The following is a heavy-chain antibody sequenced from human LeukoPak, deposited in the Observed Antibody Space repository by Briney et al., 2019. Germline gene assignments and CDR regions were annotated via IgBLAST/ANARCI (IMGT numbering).Heavy chain of an antibody. CDR2: IRYDGSNK. CDR1: GFTFSSYG. D-gene: IGHD6-13*01. CDR3: AKDLVGYSSSWYQGGFDY. J-gene: IGHJ4*02. Sequence: GGSLRLSCAASGFTFSSYGMHWVRQAPGKGLEWVAFIRYDGSNKYYADSVKGRFTISRDNSKNTLYLQMNSLRAEDTAVYYCAKDLVGYSSSWYQGGFDYWGQGTLVTVSS. V-gene: IGHV3-30*02.